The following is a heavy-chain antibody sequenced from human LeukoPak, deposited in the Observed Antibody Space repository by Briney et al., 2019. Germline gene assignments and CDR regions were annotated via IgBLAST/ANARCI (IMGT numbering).Heavy chain of an antibody. V-gene: IGHV3-23*01. CDR1: GFTFSIYA. CDR3: AKARIEALGTGAFDV. J-gene: IGHJ3*01. Sequence: GGSLRLSCAASGFTFSIYAMTWVRRAPGKGLEWVAAFSATDGSAQYTESVKGRFTISRDNSKNTLYLQMNRMRAEDTAVYYCAKARIEALGTGAFDVWGQGTMVTVSS. CDR2: FSATDGSA. D-gene: IGHD6-13*01.